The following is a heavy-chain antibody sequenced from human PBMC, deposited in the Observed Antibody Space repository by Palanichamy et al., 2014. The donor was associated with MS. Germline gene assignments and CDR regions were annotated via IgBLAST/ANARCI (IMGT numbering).Heavy chain of an antibody. CDR3: ARFIYAGGDRLFDN. D-gene: IGHD2-2*01. Sequence: QITLKESGPTLVKPTQTLTLTCACSGLSVNTNHMSVAWIRQPPGKALEWLALIYWDDEERYSPSLKTRLTISKDTSENQVVLTMTNMDPADTATYFCARFIYAGGDRLFDNWGQGILVTVSS. CDR1: GLSVNTNHMS. V-gene: IGHV2-5*02. J-gene: IGHJ4*02. CDR2: IYWDDEE.